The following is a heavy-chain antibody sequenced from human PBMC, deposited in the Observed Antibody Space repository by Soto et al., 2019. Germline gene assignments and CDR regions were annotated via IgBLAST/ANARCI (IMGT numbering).Heavy chain of an antibody. CDR3: ATTVTTVDY. J-gene: IGHJ4*02. CDR2: ISSSGSLI. D-gene: IGHD4-17*01. Sequence: GGSLRLSCAASGFSFSGYGMNWVRQAPGKGLEWISYISSSGSLIYYADSLKGRFTISRDNAKNSLYLQMNSLRAEDTAVYYCATTVTTVDYWGQGTLVTVSP. V-gene: IGHV3-48*03. CDR1: GFSFSGYG.